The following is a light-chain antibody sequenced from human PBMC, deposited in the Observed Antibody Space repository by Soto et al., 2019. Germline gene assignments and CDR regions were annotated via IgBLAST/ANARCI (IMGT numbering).Light chain of an antibody. CDR2: EVN. Sequence: SSLTQPASVSGSPGQSITISCTGTSSNVGSYKLVSWYQQHPGKAPKLMIFEVNKRPSGVSNRFSGSKSGNTASLTISGLKVEDEADYYCCSSRRSPTYLLGNGTKVTVL. CDR3: CSSRRSPTYL. CDR1: SSNVGSYKL. J-gene: IGLJ1*01. V-gene: IGLV2-23*02.